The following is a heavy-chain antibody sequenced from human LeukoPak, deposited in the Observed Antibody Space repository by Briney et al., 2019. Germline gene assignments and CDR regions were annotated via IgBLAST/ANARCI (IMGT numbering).Heavy chain of an antibody. V-gene: IGHV3-30*02. CDR2: IRFDGGHK. CDR3: AKDPGYDILTGYYRSYFDY. Sequence: PGGSLRLSCAASGFTFSNYGMFWVRQAPGKGLDWVAFIRFDGGHKYYADSVKGRFTISRDNSKNTLYLQMNSLRAEDTAVYYCAKDPGYDILTGYYRSYFDYWGQGTLVTVSS. D-gene: IGHD3-9*01. J-gene: IGHJ4*02. CDR1: GFTFSNYG.